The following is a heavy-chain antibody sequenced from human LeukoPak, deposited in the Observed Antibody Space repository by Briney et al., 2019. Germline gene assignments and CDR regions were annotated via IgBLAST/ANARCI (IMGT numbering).Heavy chain of an antibody. V-gene: IGHV4-34*01. J-gene: IGHJ4*01. CDR3: ARGRGITMIVSFDY. Sequence: PSETLSLTCAVYGGSFSGYYWSWIRQPPGKGLEWIGEINHSGSTNYNPSLKSRVTISVDTSKNQFSLKLSSVTAADTAVYYCARGRGITMIVSFDYWGHGTLVTVSS. D-gene: IGHD3-22*01. CDR2: INHSGST. CDR1: GGSFSGYY.